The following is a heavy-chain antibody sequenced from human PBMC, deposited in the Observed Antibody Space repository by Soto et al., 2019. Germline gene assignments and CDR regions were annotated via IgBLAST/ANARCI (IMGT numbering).Heavy chain of an antibody. CDR3: ARIGSESVDY. V-gene: IGHV4-59*01. J-gene: IGHJ4*02. CDR1: GGSISSYY. D-gene: IGHD3-10*01. CDR2: IYYSGST. Sequence: SETLSLTCTVSGGSISSYYWSWIRQPPGKGLEWIGYIYYSGSTNYNPSLKSRVTISVDTSKNQFSLKLSSVTAADTAVYYCARIGSESVDYWGQGTLVTVSS.